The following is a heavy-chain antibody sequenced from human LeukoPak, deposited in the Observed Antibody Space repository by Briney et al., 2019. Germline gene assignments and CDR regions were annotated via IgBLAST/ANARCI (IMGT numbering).Heavy chain of an antibody. D-gene: IGHD3-3*01. CDR2: IYHSGST. CDR1: GGSISSGGYS. CDR3: ASTNYDFWSGYQTVFDY. V-gene: IGHV4-30-2*01. J-gene: IGHJ4*02. Sequence: PSETLSLTCAVSGGSISSGGYSWSWIRQPPGKGLEWIGYIYHSGSTYYNPSLKSRVTMSVDTSKNQFSLKLSSVTAADTAVYYCASTNYDFWSGYQTVFDYWGQGTLVTVSS.